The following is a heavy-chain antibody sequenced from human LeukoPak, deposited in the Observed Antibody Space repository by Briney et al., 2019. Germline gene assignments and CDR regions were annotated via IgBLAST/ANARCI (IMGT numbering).Heavy chain of an antibody. Sequence: PGGSLRLSCAASGFTFNNYAMSWVRHAPGKGLEWVSAISRNGDSTYYADSVKGRITISRDNSKNTLYLQMNSLRAEDTAVYYCARDYYYDSSGTHHEYFQHWGQGTLVTVSS. CDR3: ARDYYYDSSGTHHEYFQH. CDR1: GFTFNNYA. CDR2: ISRNGDST. V-gene: IGHV3-23*01. J-gene: IGHJ1*01. D-gene: IGHD3-22*01.